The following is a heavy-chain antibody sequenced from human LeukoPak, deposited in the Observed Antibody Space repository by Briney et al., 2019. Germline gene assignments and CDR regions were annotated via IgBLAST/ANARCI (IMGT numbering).Heavy chain of an antibody. CDR3: ARDLESEPGQGPDY. CDR2: ISYDGRNK. V-gene: IGHV3-30*03. CDR1: GVTFSNYV. D-gene: IGHD1-14*01. Sequence: GRSLRLSCAVSGVTFSNYVVHWVRQAPGKGLEWVAVISYDGRNKYYADSVKGRFTISRDNSKNTLYLQMNSLRGEDTGVYYCARDLESEPGQGPDYWGQGTLVTVSS. J-gene: IGHJ4*02.